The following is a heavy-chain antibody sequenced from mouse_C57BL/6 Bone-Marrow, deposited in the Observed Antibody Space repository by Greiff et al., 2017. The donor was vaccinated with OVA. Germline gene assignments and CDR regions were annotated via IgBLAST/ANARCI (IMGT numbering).Heavy chain of an antibody. J-gene: IGHJ4*01. CDR1: GFTFSSYT. CDR2: ISGGGGNT. V-gene: IGHV5-9*01. CDR3: AREAYYAMDY. Sequence: EVNVVESGGGLVKPGGSLKLSCAASGFTFSSYTMSWVRQTPEKRLEWVATISGGGGNTYYPDSVKGRFTISRDNAKNTLYLQMSSLRSEDTALYYCAREAYYAMDYWGQGTSVTVSS.